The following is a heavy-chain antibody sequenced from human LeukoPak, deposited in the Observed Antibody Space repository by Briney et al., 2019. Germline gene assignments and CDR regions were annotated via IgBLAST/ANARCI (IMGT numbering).Heavy chain of an antibody. Sequence: ETLSLTCTVSGGSISNYYWSWVRQAPGKGLEWVSGINWNGGSTGYADSVKGRFTISRDNAKNSLYLQMNSLRAEDTALYYCAALTVTTNIEDYYYYMDVWGKGTTVTVSS. D-gene: IGHD4-17*01. V-gene: IGHV3-20*04. J-gene: IGHJ6*03. CDR3: AALTVTTNIEDYYYYMDV. CDR1: GGSISNYY. CDR2: INWNGGST.